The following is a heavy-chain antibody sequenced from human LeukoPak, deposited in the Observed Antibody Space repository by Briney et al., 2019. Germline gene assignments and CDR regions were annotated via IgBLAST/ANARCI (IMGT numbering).Heavy chain of an antibody. J-gene: IGHJ4*02. CDR2: INNSGST. D-gene: IGHD3-22*01. Sequence: SETLSLTCAVYGGSFSGYYWSWIRQPPGRGLEWIGEINNSGSTNYNPSLKSRVTISVDTSKNQFSLKLSSVTAADTAVYYCVFRPPLGYYDSRGYSYDYLGQGTLVTVSS. CDR1: GGSFSGYY. CDR3: VFRPPLGYYDSRGYSYDY. V-gene: IGHV4-34*01.